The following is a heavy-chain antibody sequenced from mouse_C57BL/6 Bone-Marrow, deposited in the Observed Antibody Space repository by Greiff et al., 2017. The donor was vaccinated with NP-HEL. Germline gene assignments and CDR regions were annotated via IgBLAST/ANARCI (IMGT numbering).Heavy chain of an antibody. CDR2: ISSGGSYT. Sequence: EVQLVESGGDLVKPGGSLKLSCAASGFTFSSYGMSWVRQTPDKRLEWVATISSGGSYTYYPDSVKGRFTISRDNANNTLYLQMSSLKSEDTAMYYCARRGSDIFDYWGQGTTLTVSS. CDR1: GFTFSSYG. CDR3: ARRGSDIFDY. V-gene: IGHV5-6*01. J-gene: IGHJ2*01.